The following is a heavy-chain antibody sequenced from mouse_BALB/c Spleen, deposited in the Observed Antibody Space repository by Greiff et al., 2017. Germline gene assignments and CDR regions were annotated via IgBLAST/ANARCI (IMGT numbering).Heavy chain of an antibody. CDR3: ARGLIYYDYDGHYFDY. D-gene: IGHD2-4*01. V-gene: IGHV5-12-2*01. CDR2: ISNGGGST. Sequence: EVQVVESGGGLVQPGGSLKLSCAASGFTFSSYTMSWVRQTPEKRLEWVAYISNGGGSTYYPDTVKGRFTISRDNAKNTLYLQMSSLKSEDTAMYYCARGLIYYDYDGHYFDYWGQGTTLTVSS. CDR1: GFTFSSYT. J-gene: IGHJ2*01.